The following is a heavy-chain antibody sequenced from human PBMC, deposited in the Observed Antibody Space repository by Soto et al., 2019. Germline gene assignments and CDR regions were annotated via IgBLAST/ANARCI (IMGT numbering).Heavy chain of an antibody. V-gene: IGHV3-7*01. J-gene: IGHJ4*02. Sequence: GGSLRLSCAASGFTFSSYSMNWVRQAPGKGLGWVANINEDGSEKYYVDSAKGRFTISRDNAKNSLYLQMSSLRAEDTAVYYCARDLFDDWGQGTLVTV. CDR3: ARDLFDD. CDR1: GFTFSSYS. CDR2: INEDGSEK.